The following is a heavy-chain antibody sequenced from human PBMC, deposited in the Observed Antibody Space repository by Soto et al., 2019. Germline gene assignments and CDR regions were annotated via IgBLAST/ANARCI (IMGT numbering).Heavy chain of an antibody. J-gene: IGHJ4*02. Sequence: EVQLVESGGGLVQPGGSLRLSCAASGFTFTSYWMHWVRQAPGKGLQWVSRTNNDGSTTNYADSVRGRFTISRDNAKNTLYLQMNSLRDEDTAVYYCARVRGLSGFESWGQGTLVSVSS. CDR3: ARVRGLSGFES. D-gene: IGHD1-26*01. CDR1: GFTFTSYW. V-gene: IGHV3-74*01. CDR2: TNNDGSTT.